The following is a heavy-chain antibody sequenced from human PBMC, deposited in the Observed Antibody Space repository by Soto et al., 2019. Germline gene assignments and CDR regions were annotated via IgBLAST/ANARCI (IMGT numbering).Heavy chain of an antibody. CDR3: ARDGRIPLVRRVPYDAFDI. Sequence: PGGSLRLSCAASGFIFSNYGMHWVRQAPGKGLECVAVIWYDGNNKYYADSVKGRFTISRDNSKNTLYLQMNSLRAEDTAVYYWARDGRIPLVRRVPYDAFDIWGQGTMVTVSS. V-gene: IGHV3-33*01. CDR2: IWYDGNNK. D-gene: IGHD3-10*01. CDR1: GFIFSNYG. J-gene: IGHJ3*02.